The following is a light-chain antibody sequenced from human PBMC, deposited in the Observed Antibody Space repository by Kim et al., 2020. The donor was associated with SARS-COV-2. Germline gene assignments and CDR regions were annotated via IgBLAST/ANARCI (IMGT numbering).Light chain of an antibody. V-gene: IGLV2-8*01. J-gene: IGLJ1*01. Sequence: PGQSVSISSTGTSSDVGAYNYVSWYQQHPGKAPQLMIYEVSKRPSGVPDRFSGSKSGNTASLTVSGLQAEDEADYYCSSFAGSHYVFGTGTKVTVL. CDR1: SSDVGAYNY. CDR3: SSFAGSHYV. CDR2: EVS.